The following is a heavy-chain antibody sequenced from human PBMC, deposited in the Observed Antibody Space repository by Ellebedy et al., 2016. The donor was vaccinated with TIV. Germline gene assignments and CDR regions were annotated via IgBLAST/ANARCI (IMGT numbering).Heavy chain of an antibody. V-gene: IGHV3-64*01. CDR3: VRERGERGYDYDY. CDR2: ISGNGDKT. Sequence: PGGSLRLSCATSGFTFNSYTMHLVRPAPGTGLEYLSAISGNGDKTYYVNSVNGRFTISRDNSKNTLHLQMDSLRPEDIAVYYCVRERGERGYDYDYWGQGTLVTVSS. D-gene: IGHD5-12*01. J-gene: IGHJ4*02. CDR1: GFTFNSYT.